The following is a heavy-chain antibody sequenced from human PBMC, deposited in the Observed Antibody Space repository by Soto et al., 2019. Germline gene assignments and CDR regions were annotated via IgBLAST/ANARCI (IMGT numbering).Heavy chain of an antibody. CDR1: GFSFNTFD. D-gene: IGHD5-12*01. Sequence: EVQVLESGGDLVEPGGSLRLSCAASGFSFNTFDTSWVRQAPGKGLEWVSVILGRDDTTYYADSVKGRFTISRDTFKNTLHLQMNSLRVEDTALYFCTKGAWLDYWGQGTLVTVSS. CDR3: TKGAWLDY. V-gene: IGHV3-23*01. CDR2: ILGRDDTT. J-gene: IGHJ4*02.